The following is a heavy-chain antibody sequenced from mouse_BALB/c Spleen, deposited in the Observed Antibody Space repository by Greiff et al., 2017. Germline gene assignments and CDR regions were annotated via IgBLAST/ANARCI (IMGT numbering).Heavy chain of an antibody. CDR3: ARSPLYYYGSSYWYFDV. J-gene: IGHJ1*01. V-gene: IGHV1-82*01. D-gene: IGHD1-1*01. CDR1: GYAFSSSW. CDR2: IYPGDGDT. Sequence: VKLMESGPELVKPGASVKISCKASGYAFSSSWMNWVKQRPGQGLEWIGRIYPGDGDTNYNGKFKGKATLTADKSSSTAYMQLSSLTSVDSAVYFCARSPLYYYGSSYWYFDVWGAGTTVTVSS.